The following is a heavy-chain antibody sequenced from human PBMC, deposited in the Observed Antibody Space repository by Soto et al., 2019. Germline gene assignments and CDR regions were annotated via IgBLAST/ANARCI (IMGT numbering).Heavy chain of an antibody. CDR3: ARSPSMVRGVIMGDEFDY. CDR2: IYYSGST. V-gene: IGHV4-39*01. D-gene: IGHD3-10*01. Sequence: SETLSLTCTVSGGSISSSSYYWGWIRQPPGKGLEWIGSIYYSGSTYYNPSLKSRVTISVDTSKNQFSLKLSSVTAADTAVYYCARSPSMVRGVIMGDEFDYWGQGTLVTVSS. J-gene: IGHJ4*02. CDR1: GGSISSSSYY.